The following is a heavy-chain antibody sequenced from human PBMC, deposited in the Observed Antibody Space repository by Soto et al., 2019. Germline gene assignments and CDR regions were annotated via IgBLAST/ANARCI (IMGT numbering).Heavy chain of an antibody. J-gene: IGHJ5*02. D-gene: IGHD6-19*01. Sequence: QVTLKESGPVLVKPTETLTLTCTVSGFSLSNARMGVSWIRQPPGKALEWLAHIFSNDEKSYSTSLKSRLTIXXDXSXXQVVLTMTNMDPVDTATYYCARIEKQWLVYNWFDPWGQGTLVTVSS. CDR1: GFSLSNARMG. CDR3: ARIEKQWLVYNWFDP. V-gene: IGHV2-26*01. CDR2: IFSNDEK.